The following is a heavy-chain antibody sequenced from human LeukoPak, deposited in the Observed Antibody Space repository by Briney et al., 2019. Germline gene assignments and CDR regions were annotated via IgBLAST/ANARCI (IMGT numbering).Heavy chain of an antibody. CDR1: GGSVNSYY. CDR3: ARDIGNYYDYIYHYYYDY. CDR2: IYNTGST. V-gene: IGHV4-4*07. Sequence: PSETLSLTCTVSGGSVNSYYLSWIRQPAGKTLEWVGRIYNTGSTWYNPSLKSRVSMSIDTSKNQFSLKLHSVTAADAAVYYCARDIGNYYDYIYHYYYDYWGQGSLVTVSS. J-gene: IGHJ4*02. D-gene: IGHD3-22*01.